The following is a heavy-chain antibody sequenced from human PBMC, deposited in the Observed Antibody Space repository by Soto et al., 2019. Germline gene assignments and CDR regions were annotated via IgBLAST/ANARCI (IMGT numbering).Heavy chain of an antibody. CDR2: ISSSSSYI. D-gene: IGHD4-17*01. V-gene: IGHV3-21*01. J-gene: IGHJ1*01. CDR3: ARDQTFADYGDYVDPALAEYFQH. CDR1: GFTFSSYS. Sequence: GGSLRLSCAASGFTFSSYSMNWVRQAPGKGLEWVSSISSSSSYIYYADSVKGRFTISRDNAKNSLYLQMNSLRAEDTAVYYCARDQTFADYGDYVDPALAEYFQHWGQGTLVTVSS.